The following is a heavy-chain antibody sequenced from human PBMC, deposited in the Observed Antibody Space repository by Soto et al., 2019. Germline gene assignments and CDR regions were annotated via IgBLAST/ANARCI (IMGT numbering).Heavy chain of an antibody. D-gene: IGHD3-22*01. Sequence: QVQLQESGPGLVKPSQTLSLTCTVSGGSISRGGYYWSWIRQHPGKGLAWIGYIYYSGSTYYNPALKSRVTISVDTSKNQFSLELSSVTAADTAVDYCASSGYYQVHSRPWDPNFDFGPKFDSWGQGTLVTVSS. CDR3: ASSGYYQVHSRPWDPNFDFGPKFDS. J-gene: IGHJ4*02. V-gene: IGHV4-31*03. CDR1: GGSISRGGYY. CDR2: IYYSGST.